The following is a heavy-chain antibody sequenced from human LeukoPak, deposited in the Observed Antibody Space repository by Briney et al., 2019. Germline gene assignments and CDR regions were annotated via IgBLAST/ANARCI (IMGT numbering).Heavy chain of an antibody. D-gene: IGHD6-13*01. CDR3: TSSWDTTYYFDY. CDR1: GFTSSNAW. V-gene: IGHV3-15*01. CDR2: IKSKTGGGTT. Sequence: GGSLRLSCAASGFTSSNAWMTWVRQAPGKGLEWVGRIKSKTGGGTTEYAAPVKGRFTISRDDSKNTLYLQMNSLKTEDTAVYYCTSSWDTTYYFDYWGQGTLVTVSS. J-gene: IGHJ4*02.